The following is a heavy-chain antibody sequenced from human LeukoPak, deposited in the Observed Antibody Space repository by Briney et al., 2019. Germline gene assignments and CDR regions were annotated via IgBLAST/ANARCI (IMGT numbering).Heavy chain of an antibody. D-gene: IGHD3-10*01. J-gene: IGHJ5*02. CDR2: IIPIFGTA. CDR1: GGTFSSYA. Sequence: GASVKVSCKASGGTFSSYAISWVRQAPGQGLEWMGGIIPIFGTANYAQKFQGRVTITADESTSTAYMELSSLRSEDTAVYYCARSTSYGHDDWFDPWGQGTLVTVSS. CDR3: ARSTSYGHDDWFDP. V-gene: IGHV1-69*13.